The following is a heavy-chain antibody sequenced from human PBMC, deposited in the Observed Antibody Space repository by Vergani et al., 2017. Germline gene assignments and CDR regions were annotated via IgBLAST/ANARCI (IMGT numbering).Heavy chain of an antibody. Sequence: QVQLVQSGAEVKKPGSSVKVSCKASGGTFSSYAIRWVRQAPGQGLEWMGGILPIFGTANYAQKFQGRVTITADESTSTAYMELSSLRSEDTAVYYCARGAVDSSSSWGDAFDIWGQGTMVTVSS. CDR3: ARGAVDSSSSWGDAFDI. D-gene: IGHD6-6*01. CDR2: ILPIFGTA. V-gene: IGHV1-69*01. CDR1: GGTFSSYA. J-gene: IGHJ3*02.